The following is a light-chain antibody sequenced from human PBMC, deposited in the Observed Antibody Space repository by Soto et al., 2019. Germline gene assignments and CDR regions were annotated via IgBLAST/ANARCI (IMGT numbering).Light chain of an antibody. CDR2: EVS. CDR3: CSYTSSSTLAV. CDR1: SSDVGGYNY. Sequence: QSALTQPASVSGSPGQSITISCTGTSSDVGGYNYVSWYQQHPGQAPKLMIYEVSNRPSGVSNRFSGSKSGNTASLTISGLQAENEADDDCCSYTSSSTLAVFGGGTKLTVL. V-gene: IGLV2-14*01. J-gene: IGLJ2*01.